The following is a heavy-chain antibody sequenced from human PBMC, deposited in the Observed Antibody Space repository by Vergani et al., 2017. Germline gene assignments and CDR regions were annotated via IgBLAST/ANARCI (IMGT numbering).Heavy chain of an antibody. Sequence: VEAGGGLVQPGGSLRLSCTASGFTFQAFVFHWVRQVSGRGLEWVSGIDRNYGVKNGNSFEGRFSISRDNAKKAVFLQMNNLIHEDTALYFCVKDNDYDADGPFDLWGRGTLVTVSS. CDR3: VKDNDYDADGPFDL. V-gene: IGHV3-9*01. CDR2: IDRNYGVK. J-gene: IGHJ2*01. CDR1: GFTFQAFV. D-gene: IGHD3-16*01.